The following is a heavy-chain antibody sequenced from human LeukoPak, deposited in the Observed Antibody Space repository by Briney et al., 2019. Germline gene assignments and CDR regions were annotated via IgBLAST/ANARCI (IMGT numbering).Heavy chain of an antibody. CDR1: GFTFSSFW. CDR3: ASGGSGAHMG. V-gene: IGHV3-74*01. CDR2: INGDGSTT. Sequence: GGSLRLSWLAAGFTFSSFWMHWVRQPPGRGRVWVTRINGDGSTTDYSDSVKGRFTISRDNAKSTVHFKMNSLRAEDTAVSYCASGGSGAHMGWGQGTLVTVSS. J-gene: IGHJ4*02. D-gene: IGHD3-16*01.